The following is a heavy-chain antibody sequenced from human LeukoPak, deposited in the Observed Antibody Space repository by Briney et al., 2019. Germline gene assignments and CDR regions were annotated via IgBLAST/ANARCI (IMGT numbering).Heavy chain of an antibody. J-gene: IGHJ4*02. CDR1: GFTFSSYW. D-gene: IGHD5-24*01. CDR2: IKQDGSEK. V-gene: IGHV3-7*03. Sequence: PGGSLRLSCAASGFTFSSYWMSWVRQAPGKGLEWVANIKQDGSEKYYVDSVKGRFTISRDNAKNSLYLQMNSLKTEDTAMYYCSRTRHRWLQLASWDYWGQGSQVTVSS. CDR3: SRTRHRWLQLASWDY.